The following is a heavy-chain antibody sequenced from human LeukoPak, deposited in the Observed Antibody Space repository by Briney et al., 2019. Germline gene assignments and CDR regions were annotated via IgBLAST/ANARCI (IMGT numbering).Heavy chain of an antibody. CDR2: INPNSGGT. J-gene: IGHJ5*02. V-gene: IGHV1-2*06. CDR1: GYTFTGYY. D-gene: IGHD2-2*01. CDR3: VRGFRRTNCSSTSCYVRYNWFDP. Sequence: ASVKVSCKASGYTFTGYYMHWVRQAPGQGLEWMGRINPNSGGTNYAQKFQGRVTMTRDTSISTAYMELSRLRSDDTAVYYCVRGFRRTNCSSTSCYVRYNWFDPWGQGTLVTVSS.